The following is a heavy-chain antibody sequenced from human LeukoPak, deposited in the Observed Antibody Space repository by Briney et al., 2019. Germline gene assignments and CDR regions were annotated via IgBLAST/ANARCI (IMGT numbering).Heavy chain of an antibody. CDR1: GFTFSTYG. V-gene: IGHV3-30*03. D-gene: IGHD5-18*01. J-gene: IGHJ4*02. CDR2: ISSDGSNT. CDR3: ASNAHGYSYAFFDY. Sequence: GGSLRLSCAASGFTFSTYGMHWVRQAPGKGLEWVGVISSDGSNTYYADSVKGRFTISRDNSKDTLCLQMNSLGAEDTAMYYCASNAHGYSYAFFDYWGQGTLVTVST.